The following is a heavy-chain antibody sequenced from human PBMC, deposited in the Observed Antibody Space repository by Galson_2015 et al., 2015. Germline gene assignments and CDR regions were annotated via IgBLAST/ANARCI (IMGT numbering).Heavy chain of an antibody. D-gene: IGHD6-13*01. V-gene: IGHV3-23*01. J-gene: IGHJ4*02. CDR1: GFIFSNYA. Sequence: SLRLSCAASGFIFSNYAMIWIRQVPGRGLEWVSAISGSGGSTSYADSLKGRFTISRDNSKKTLYLQMNSLRAEDTAVYYCARDESMSAAGTDYGGQGTLVTVSS. CDR2: ISGSGGST. CDR3: ARDESMSAAGTDY.